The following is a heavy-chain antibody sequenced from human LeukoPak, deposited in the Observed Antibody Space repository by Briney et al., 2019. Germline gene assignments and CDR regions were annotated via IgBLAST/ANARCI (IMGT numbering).Heavy chain of an antibody. V-gene: IGHV1-18*01. CDR3: ARELTDSNIVANYYYMDV. CDR2: ISAYNGNT. Sequence: EASVKVSCKASGYTFTSYGISWVRQAPGQGLEWMGWISAYNGNTNYAQKLQGRVTMTTDTSTSTAYMELRSLRSDDTAVYYCARELTDSNIVANYYYMDVWGKGTTVTVSS. J-gene: IGHJ6*03. CDR1: GYTFTSYG. D-gene: IGHD5-12*01.